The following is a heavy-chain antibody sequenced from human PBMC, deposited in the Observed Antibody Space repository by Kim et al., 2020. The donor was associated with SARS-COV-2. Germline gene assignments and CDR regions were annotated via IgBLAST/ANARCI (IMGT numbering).Heavy chain of an antibody. J-gene: IGHJ4*02. CDR2: INHSGST. CDR1: GGSFSGYY. Sequence: SETLSLTCAVYGGSFSGYYWSWIRQPPGKGLEWIGEINHSGSTNYNPSLKSRVTISVDTSKNQFSLKLSSVTAADTAVYYFARGHIRLFDYWGQGTLVTV. CDR3: ARGHIRLFDY. V-gene: IGHV4-34*01. D-gene: IGHD6-19*01.